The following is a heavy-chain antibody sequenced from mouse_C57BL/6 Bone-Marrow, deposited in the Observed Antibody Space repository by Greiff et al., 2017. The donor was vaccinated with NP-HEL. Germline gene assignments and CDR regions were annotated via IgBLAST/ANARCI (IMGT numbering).Heavy chain of an antibody. CDR3: AELYDFDD. CDR1: GYAFSSSW. Sequence: QVQLQQSGPELVKPGASVKISCKASGYAFSSSWMNWVKQRPGKGLEWIGRIYPGDGDTNYNGKFKGKATLTADKSSSTAYMQLSSLTSEDAAVYYCAELYDFDDWGQGATLTVSS. J-gene: IGHJ2*01. V-gene: IGHV1-82*01. CDR2: IYPGDGDT. D-gene: IGHD2-14*01.